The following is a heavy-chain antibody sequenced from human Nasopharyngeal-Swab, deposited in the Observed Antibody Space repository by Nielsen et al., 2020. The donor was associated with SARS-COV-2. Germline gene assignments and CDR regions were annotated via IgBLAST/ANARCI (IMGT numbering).Heavy chain of an antibody. CDR1: GSTFSSYA. CDR2: ISGSGGST. V-gene: IGHV3-23*01. Sequence: GESLKISCAASGSTFSSYAMSWVRQAPGKGLEWVSAISGSGGSTYYADSVKGRFTISRDNAKNSLYLQMNSLRAEDTAVYYCAGEGRDSSSYYFDYWGQGTLVTVSS. J-gene: IGHJ4*02. CDR3: AGEGRDSSSYYFDY. D-gene: IGHD6-6*01.